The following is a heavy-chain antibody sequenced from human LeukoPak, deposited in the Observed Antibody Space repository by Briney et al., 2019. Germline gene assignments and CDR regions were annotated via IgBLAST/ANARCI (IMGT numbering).Heavy chain of an antibody. CDR1: GFTFSDYY. D-gene: IGHD3-10*01. CDR2: INHSGST. J-gene: IGHJ4*02. Sequence: GSLRLSCAASGFTFSDYYMSWIRQPPGKGLEWIGEINHSGSTNYNPSLKSRVTISVDTSKNQFSLKLSSVTAADTAVYYCARGRAYYYGSGSAADYWGQGTLVTVSS. V-gene: IGHV4-34*01. CDR3: ARGRAYYYGSGSAADY.